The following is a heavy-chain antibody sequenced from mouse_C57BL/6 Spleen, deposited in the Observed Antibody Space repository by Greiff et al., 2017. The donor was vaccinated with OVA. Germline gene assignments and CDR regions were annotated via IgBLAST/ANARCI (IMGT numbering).Heavy chain of an antibody. Sequence: VQLQQSGPELVKPGASVKISCKASGYAFSSSWMNWVKQRPGKGLEWIGRIYPGDGDTNYNGKFKGKATLTADKSSSTAYMQLSSLTSEDSAVYFCARGANWAYYFDYWGQGTTLTVSS. J-gene: IGHJ2*01. D-gene: IGHD4-1*01. CDR1: GYAFSSSW. V-gene: IGHV1-82*01. CDR3: ARGANWAYYFDY. CDR2: IYPGDGDT.